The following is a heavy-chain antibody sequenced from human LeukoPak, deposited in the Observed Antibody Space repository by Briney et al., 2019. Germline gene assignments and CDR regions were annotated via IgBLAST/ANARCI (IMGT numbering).Heavy chain of an antibody. CDR1: GVSISSSSYY. D-gene: IGHD2-8*01. V-gene: IGHV4-39*07. J-gene: IGHJ3*02. CDR2: IYYSGST. CDR3: ARVNPNGAFDI. Sequence: SETLSLTCTVSGVSISSSSYYWGWLRQPPGKGLEWIGSIYYSGSTYYNPSLKSRVTISVDTSKNQFSLKLSSVTAADTAVYYCARVNPNGAFDIWGQGTMVTVSS.